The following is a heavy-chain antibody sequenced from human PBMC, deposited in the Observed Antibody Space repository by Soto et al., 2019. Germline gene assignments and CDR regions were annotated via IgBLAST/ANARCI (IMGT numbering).Heavy chain of an antibody. Sequence: PGESLKISCKGSGYSFTSYWISWVRQMPGKGLEWMGRIDPSDSYTNYSPSFQGHVTISADKSISTAYLQWSSLKASDTAMYYCARPITIFGVVMDGMDVWGQGTTVTVSS. CDR1: GYSFTSYW. J-gene: IGHJ6*02. CDR2: IDPSDSYT. CDR3: ARPITIFGVVMDGMDV. D-gene: IGHD3-3*01. V-gene: IGHV5-10-1*01.